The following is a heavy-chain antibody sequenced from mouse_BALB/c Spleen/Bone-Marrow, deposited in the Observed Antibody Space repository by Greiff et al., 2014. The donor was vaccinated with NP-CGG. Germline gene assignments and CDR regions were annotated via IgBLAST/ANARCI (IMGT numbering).Heavy chain of an antibody. CDR2: IYPGDGDT. Sequence: QVQLQQSGPELVKPGASVKISCTGSGYAFSSSWMNWVKQRPGQGLEWIGRIYPGDGDTNSNGRFKGKATLTADRSSNTAYMQLSSLTSVDSAVYFCARSAYYGSSYGAMDYWGQGTLVTVSS. CDR1: GYAFSSSW. D-gene: IGHD1-1*01. CDR3: ARSAYYGSSYGAMDY. V-gene: IGHV1-82*01. J-gene: IGHJ4*01.